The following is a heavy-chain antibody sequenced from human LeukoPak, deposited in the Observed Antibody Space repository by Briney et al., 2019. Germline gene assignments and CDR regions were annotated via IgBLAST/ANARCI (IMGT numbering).Heavy chain of an antibody. CDR2: IGGSGGFIT. Sequence: GGSLRLSCAASGFTFSKYAMTWVRQAPGKGLEWVSGIGGSGGFITYYADSVKGRFTVSGDNSKNTLYLQMNSLSADDTAIYYCARDLGWLHYADWGQGTLVSVSS. D-gene: IGHD5-12*01. CDR3: ARDLGWLHYAD. V-gene: IGHV3-23*01. CDR1: GFTFSKYA. J-gene: IGHJ4*02.